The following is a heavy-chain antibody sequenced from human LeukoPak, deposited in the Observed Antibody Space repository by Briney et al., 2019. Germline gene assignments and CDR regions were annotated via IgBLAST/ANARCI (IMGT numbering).Heavy chain of an antibody. Sequence: SETLSLTCTVSGGSIRSYYWSWIRQPPGKGLEWIGYIYYSGSTNYNPSLKGQVSISVDTSKNQFSLKLSSVTAADTAVYYCARTGSTVTMLYPFDHWGQGTLVTVCS. D-gene: IGHD4-17*01. CDR1: GGSIRSYY. V-gene: IGHV4-59*01. CDR3: ARTGSTVTMLYPFDH. CDR2: IYYSGST. J-gene: IGHJ4*02.